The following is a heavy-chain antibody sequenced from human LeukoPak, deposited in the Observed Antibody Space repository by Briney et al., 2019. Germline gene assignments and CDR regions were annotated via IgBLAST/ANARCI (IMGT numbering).Heavy chain of an antibody. J-gene: IGHJ4*02. V-gene: IGHV3-23*01. CDR2: ISGRGGST. CDR3: AKRDSSGSLPRLFDY. CDR1: GFTFSSYA. D-gene: IGHD6-19*01. Sequence: PGGSLRLSCAASGFTFSSYAMTWVRQAPGKGLEWVSVISGRGGSTYYADSVKGRFTISRDNSKNTLYLQMNSLRAEDTAVYYCAKRDSSGSLPRLFDYWGQGTLVTVSS.